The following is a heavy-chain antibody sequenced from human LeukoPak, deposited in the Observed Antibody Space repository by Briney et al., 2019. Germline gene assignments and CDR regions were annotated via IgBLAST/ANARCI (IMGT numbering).Heavy chain of an antibody. J-gene: IGHJ6*02. D-gene: IGHD1-26*01. CDR3: ATEVGATPYYYYGMDV. CDR2: ISGSGGST. CDR1: GFTFSSYA. Sequence: GGSLRLSCAASGFTFSSYAMSWVRQAPGKGLEWVSAISGSGGSTYYADSVKGRFTISRDNSKNTLYLQMNSLRAEDTAVYYCATEVGATPYYYYGMDVWGQGTTVTVSS. V-gene: IGHV3-23*01.